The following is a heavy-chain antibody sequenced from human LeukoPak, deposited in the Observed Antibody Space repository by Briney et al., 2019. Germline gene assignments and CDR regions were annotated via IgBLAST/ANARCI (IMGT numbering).Heavy chain of an antibody. CDR1: GFTFSSYA. Sequence: PGGSLRLSCAASGFTFSSYAMSWVRQAPGKGREGVSAISGSGGSTYYADSVKGRFTISRDNSKNTLYLQMNSLRAGDTAVYYCAKGGTIYYDSSGPLGWGQGTLVTVSS. CDR2: ISGSGGST. V-gene: IGHV3-23*01. D-gene: IGHD3-22*01. CDR3: AKGGTIYYDSSGPLG. J-gene: IGHJ4*02.